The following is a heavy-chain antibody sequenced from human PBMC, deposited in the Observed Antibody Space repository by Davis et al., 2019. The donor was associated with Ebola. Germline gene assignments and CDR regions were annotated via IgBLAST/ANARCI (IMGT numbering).Heavy chain of an antibody. Sequence: AASVKVSCKASGYTFTNYAMKWVRQAPGQGLEWMGLINTKSGNPTYAQDFTGRFVFSLDTSVSTAYLQISSLKAEDTAVYYCARDCSKSDYWGQGTLVTVSS. CDR1: GYTFTNYA. V-gene: IGHV7-4-1*02. CDR3: ARDCSKSDY. D-gene: IGHD2-15*01. J-gene: IGHJ4*02. CDR2: INTKSGNP.